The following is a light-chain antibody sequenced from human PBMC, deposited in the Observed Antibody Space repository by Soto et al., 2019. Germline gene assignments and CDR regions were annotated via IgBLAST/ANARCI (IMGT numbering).Light chain of an antibody. CDR3: SSYAGTHIV. CDR1: SIDVGGYNY. Sequence: QSVLTQPPSASGSPGQSVTISCTGTSIDVGGYNYVSWYQQHPGKAPKLMIYDVSKRPSGVPARFSGSKSGNTASLTVPGLQAEDEADYYCSSYAGTHIVFGTGTKVTVL. V-gene: IGLV2-8*01. J-gene: IGLJ1*01. CDR2: DVS.